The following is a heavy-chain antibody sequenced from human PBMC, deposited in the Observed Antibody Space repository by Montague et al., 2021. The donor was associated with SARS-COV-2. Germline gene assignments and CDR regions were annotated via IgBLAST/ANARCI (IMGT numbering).Heavy chain of an antibody. J-gene: IGHJ5*02. CDR1: GGSFSGYY. CDR2: INHSGST. V-gene: IGHV4-34*01. CDR3: ARERYSFSLTRGSTWFDP. Sequence: SETLSLTCAVYGGSFSGYYWSWIRQPPGKGLEWIGEINHSGSTNHNPSLKSRVTISVDTSKNQFSLKLSSVTAADTAVYYCARERYSFSLTRGSTWFDPWGQGTLVTVSS. D-gene: IGHD3-9*01.